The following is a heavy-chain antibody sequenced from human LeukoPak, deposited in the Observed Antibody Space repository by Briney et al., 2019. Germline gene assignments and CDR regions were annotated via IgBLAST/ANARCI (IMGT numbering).Heavy chain of an antibody. V-gene: IGHV3-30*18. D-gene: IGHD1-26*01. CDR3: AKGGYYSGTYRYSGMDV. Sequence: GGSLRLSCVASGFTLNTYGMHWVCQAPGKGLEWVAAISKDGSKEYYADSVKGRFTTSRDNSKNILYQQMNSLRPEDTAVYCCAKGGYYSGTYRYSGMDVWGKGTTVTVSS. CDR2: ISKDGSKE. CDR1: GFTLNTYG. J-gene: IGHJ6*04.